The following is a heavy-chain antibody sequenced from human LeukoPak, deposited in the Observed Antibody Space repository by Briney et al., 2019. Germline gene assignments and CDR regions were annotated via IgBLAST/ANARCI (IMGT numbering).Heavy chain of an antibody. CDR2: INDNGAGT. V-gene: IGHV3-23*01. J-gene: IGHJ4*02. Sequence: GGSLRLSCAASGFTFSSYAMSWVRQAPGKGLKWVSTINDNGAGTYYADSVKGRFTISRDNTKNSVYLQMSSLRAEDTAVYYCAREVWGPEYWGQGTLVTVSS. CDR3: AREVWGPEY. D-gene: IGHD1-14*01. CDR1: GFTFSSYA.